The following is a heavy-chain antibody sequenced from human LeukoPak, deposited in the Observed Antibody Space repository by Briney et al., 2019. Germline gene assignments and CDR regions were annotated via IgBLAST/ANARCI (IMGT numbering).Heavy chain of an antibody. CDR2: IYYSGST. CDR1: GGSVSSGSYY. D-gene: IGHD4-23*01. V-gene: IGHV4-61*01. CDR3: AREALTVVTLWGSNWFDP. J-gene: IGHJ5*02. Sequence: SETLSLTCTVSGGSVSSGSYYWSWIRQPPGKGLEWIGYIYYSGSTNYNPSLKSRVTISVDTSKNQFSLKLSSVTAADTAVYYCAREALTVVTLWGSNWFDPWGQETPVTVSS.